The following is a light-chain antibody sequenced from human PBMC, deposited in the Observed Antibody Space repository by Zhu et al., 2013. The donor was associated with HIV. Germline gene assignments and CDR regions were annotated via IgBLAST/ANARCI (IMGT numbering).Light chain of an antibody. CDR1: QSVSSD. CDR2: GAS. V-gene: IGKV3-15*01. Sequence: EIVMTQSPATLSLSPGERATLSCRASQSVSSDLAWYQQKPGQAPRLLIYGASTRATGIPARFSGSGSGTEFILTISSLRSEDIAVYYCQQYNKWPPWTFGQGTKVEIK. J-gene: IGKJ1*01. CDR3: QQYNKWPPWT.